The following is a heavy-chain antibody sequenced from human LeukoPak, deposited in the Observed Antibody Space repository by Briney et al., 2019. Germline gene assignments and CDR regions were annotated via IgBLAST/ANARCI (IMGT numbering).Heavy chain of an antibody. CDR3: AGGPPILAIPYYYYYMDV. D-gene: IGHD2-21*01. Sequence: PSETLSLTCAVYGGCFSGYYCGWIRQPPGKGLEWIGEINHSGSTNYNPSLKSRVTISVDTSKNQFSLKLSSVTAADTAVYYCAGGPPILAIPYYYYYMDVWGKGTTVTVSS. J-gene: IGHJ6*03. V-gene: IGHV4-34*01. CDR1: GGCFSGYY. CDR2: INHSGST.